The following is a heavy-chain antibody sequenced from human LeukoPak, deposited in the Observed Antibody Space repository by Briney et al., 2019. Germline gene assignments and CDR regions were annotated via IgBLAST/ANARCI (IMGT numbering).Heavy chain of an antibody. J-gene: IGHJ4*01. D-gene: IGHD6-19*01. CDR3: ARHEGIAVADY. Sequence: GGSLSVSCTGSGYNFTNYWDSGGGQMPGEGGGGMGRIDPSDSYTNYSPSFQGHVTISADKSISTAYLQWSSLKASDTAMYYCARHEGIAVADYWGQGTLVTVSS. CDR1: GYNFTNYW. CDR2: IDPSDSYT. V-gene: IGHV5-10-1*01.